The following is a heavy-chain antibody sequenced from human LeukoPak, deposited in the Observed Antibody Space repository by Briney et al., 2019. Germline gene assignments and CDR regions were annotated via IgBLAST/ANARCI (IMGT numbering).Heavy chain of an antibody. V-gene: IGHV3-66*02. CDR1: GFTVSSNY. Sequence: GGSLRLSCAASGFTVSSNYMSWVRQAPGKGLEWVAVMYSAGHTYYAGSVRGRFTISRDTSTNTPSLQMNSLRAEDTAEYYCARARCDTCGYGSWGQGTLVTVSS. J-gene: IGHJ5*02. CDR2: MYSAGHT. D-gene: IGHD3-22*01. CDR3: ARARCDTCGYGS.